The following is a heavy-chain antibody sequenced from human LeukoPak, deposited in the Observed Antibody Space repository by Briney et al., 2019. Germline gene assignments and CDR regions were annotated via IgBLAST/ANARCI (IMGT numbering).Heavy chain of an antibody. Sequence: PSETLSLTCAVYGGSFSGYYWSWIRQPPGKGLEWIGSIYYSGSTYYNPSLKSRVTISVDTSKNQFSLKLSSVTAADTAVYYCARQEFWSGYSNWFDPWGQGTLVTVSS. J-gene: IGHJ5*02. V-gene: IGHV4-39*01. D-gene: IGHD3-3*01. CDR2: IYYSGST. CDR1: GGSFSGYY. CDR3: ARQEFWSGYSNWFDP.